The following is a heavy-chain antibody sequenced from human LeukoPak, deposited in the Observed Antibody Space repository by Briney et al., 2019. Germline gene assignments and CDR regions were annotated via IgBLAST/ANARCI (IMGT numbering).Heavy chain of an antibody. J-gene: IGHJ4*02. CDR3: AKDGGPSGWFAY. CDR2: ISYDGSNK. Sequence: GGSLRLSCEASGFTFSSYAMHWVRQAPGKGLEWVAVISYDGSNKYYADSVKGRFTISRDNSKNTLYLQMNSLRAEGTAVYYCAKDGGPSGWFAYWGQGTLVTVSS. V-gene: IGHV3-30-3*01. CDR1: GFTFSSYA. D-gene: IGHD6-19*01.